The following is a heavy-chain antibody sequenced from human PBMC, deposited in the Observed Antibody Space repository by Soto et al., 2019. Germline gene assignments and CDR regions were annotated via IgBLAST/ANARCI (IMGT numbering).Heavy chain of an antibody. CDR2: IIPIFGTA. D-gene: IGHD1-26*01. J-gene: IGHJ4*02. CDR3: ASSSGNNYGVGTNYYFDY. Sequence: QVQLVQSGAEVKKPGSSVKVSCKTSGGTFSTYSIVWVRQAPGEGLEWMGGIIPIFGTANYAQKFQDRVTITADKSKNTAFMELSSLKSEDTAMYYCASSSGNNYGVGTNYYFDYWGQGPLVTVSS. V-gene: IGHV1-69*06. CDR1: GGTFSTYS.